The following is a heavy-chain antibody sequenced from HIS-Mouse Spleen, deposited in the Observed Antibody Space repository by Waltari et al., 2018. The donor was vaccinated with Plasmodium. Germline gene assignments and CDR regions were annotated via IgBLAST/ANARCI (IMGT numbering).Heavy chain of an antibody. CDR3: ARLVVVASKDSY. Sequence: QVQLQQWGAGLLKPSETLSLTCAVYGGSFSGYYWSWIRQPPGKGLEWIGEINHSGSTNYNPSLKSRVTRSVDTSKNQFSLKLSSVTAAHTAVYYCARLVVVASKDSYWGQGTLVTVSS. CDR2: INHSGST. J-gene: IGHJ4*02. CDR1: GGSFSGYY. V-gene: IGHV4-34*01. D-gene: IGHD2-15*01.